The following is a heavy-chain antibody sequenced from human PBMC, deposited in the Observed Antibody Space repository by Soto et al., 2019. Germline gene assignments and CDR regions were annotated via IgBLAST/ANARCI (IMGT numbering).Heavy chain of an antibody. J-gene: IGHJ6*02. Sequence: AASVKVSCKASGYTFTGYYMHWVRQAPGQGLEWMGWINPNSGGTNYAQKFQGRVTMTRDTSISTAYMELSRLRSDDTAVYYCARTGYSYDTYYYYYGMDVWGQGTTVTVSS. CDR3: ARTGYSYDTYYYYYGMDV. CDR2: INPNSGGT. V-gene: IGHV1-2*02. D-gene: IGHD2-15*01. CDR1: GYTFTGYY.